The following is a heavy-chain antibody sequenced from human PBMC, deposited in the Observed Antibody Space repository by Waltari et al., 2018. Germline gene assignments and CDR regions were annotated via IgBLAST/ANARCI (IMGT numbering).Heavy chain of an antibody. CDR2: ISGSGGST. V-gene: IGHV3-23*01. J-gene: IGHJ3*02. CDR1: GFTFSSYA. CDR3: AKDRVDVVTAILAAFDI. Sequence: EVQLLESGGGLVQPGGSLRLSCAASGFTFSSYAMSWVRQAPGKGLGWVSAISGSGGSTYYADSVKGRFTISRDNSKNTLYLQMNSLRAEDTAVYYCAKDRVDVVTAILAAFDIWGQGTMVTVSS. D-gene: IGHD2-21*02.